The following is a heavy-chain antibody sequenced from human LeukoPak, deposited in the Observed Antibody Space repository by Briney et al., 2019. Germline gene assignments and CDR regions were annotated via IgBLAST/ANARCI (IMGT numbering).Heavy chain of an antibody. CDR1: GGSISSGSYY. V-gene: IGHV4-61*02. D-gene: IGHD6-19*01. CDR3: ARGPRSIAVAGREVHWFDP. CDR2: IYTSGST. Sequence: SETLSLTCTASGGSISSGSYYWSWIRQPAGKGLEWIGRIYTSGSTNYNPSLKSRVTISVDTSKNQFSLKLSSVTAADTAVYYCARGPRSIAVAGREVHWFDPWGQGTLVTVSS. J-gene: IGHJ5*02.